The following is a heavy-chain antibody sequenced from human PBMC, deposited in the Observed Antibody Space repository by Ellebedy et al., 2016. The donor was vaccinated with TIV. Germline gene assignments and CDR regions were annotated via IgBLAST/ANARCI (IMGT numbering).Heavy chain of an antibody. J-gene: IGHJ6*02. CDR2: ISGSSSNT. CDR1: GFTFSSFA. V-gene: IGHV3-23*01. CDR3: SKGIPYSSSGRIPGQDAMDV. Sequence: GESLKISCAGSGFTFSSFALSWVRQAPGKGLEWVSSISGSSSNTYYTDSVKGRFTISRDNSKNTLFLQMNSLGGEDTAVYYCSKGIPYSSSGRIPGQDAMDVWGQGTTVTVSS. D-gene: IGHD6-13*01.